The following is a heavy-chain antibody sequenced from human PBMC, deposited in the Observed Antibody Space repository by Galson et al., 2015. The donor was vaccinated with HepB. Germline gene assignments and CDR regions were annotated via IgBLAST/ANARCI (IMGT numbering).Heavy chain of an antibody. D-gene: IGHD2-2*01. CDR1: GFTFSNAW. CDR2: IKSKTDGGTT. V-gene: IGHV3-15*07. CDR3: TTRHYQLLPHDAFDI. Sequence: SLRLSCAASGFTFSNAWMNWVRQAPGKGLEWVGRIKSKTDGGTTDYAAPVKGRFTISRDDSKNTLYLQMNSLKTEDTAVYYCTTRHYQLLPHDAFDIWGQGTMVTVSS. J-gene: IGHJ3*02.